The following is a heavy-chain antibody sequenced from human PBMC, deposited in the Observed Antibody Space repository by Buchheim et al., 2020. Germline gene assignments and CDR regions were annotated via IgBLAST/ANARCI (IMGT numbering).Heavy chain of an antibody. J-gene: IGHJ6*02. D-gene: IGHD5-12*01. CDR1: GGSFSGYY. V-gene: IGHV4-34*01. Sequence: QVQLQQWGAGLLKPSETLSLTCAVYGGSFSGYYWSWIRQPPGKGLEWIGEINHSGSTNYNPSLKSRVTISVDTSKNQFSLKLSSVTAADTAVYYCARNSGYDSSPYYYYGIDVWGQGTT. CDR3: ARNSGYDSSPYYYYGIDV. CDR2: INHSGST.